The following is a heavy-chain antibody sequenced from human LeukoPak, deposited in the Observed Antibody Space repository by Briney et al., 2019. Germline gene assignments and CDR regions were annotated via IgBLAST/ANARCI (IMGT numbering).Heavy chain of an antibody. J-gene: IGHJ4*02. Sequence: GWSLRLSCAASGFTFSSHVMSWVRQAPGKGLEWVSTISGGGDSTYYADSVKGRFSISRDNSKNTLYLQMNSLRAEDTAVYYCAKREYYYGSGSSYYFDSWGQGTLVTVSS. CDR1: GFTFSSHV. CDR3: AKREYYYGSGSSYYFDS. V-gene: IGHV3-23*01. D-gene: IGHD3-10*01. CDR2: ISGGGDST.